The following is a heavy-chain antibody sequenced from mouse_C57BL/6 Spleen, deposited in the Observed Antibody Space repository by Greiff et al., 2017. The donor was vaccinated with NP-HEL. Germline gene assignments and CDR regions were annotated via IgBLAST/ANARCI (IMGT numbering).Heavy chain of an antibody. Sequence: EVQLQQSGPELVKPGDSVKISCKASGYSFTGYFMNWVMQSHGKSLEWIGRINPYNGDTFYNQKFKGKATLTVDKSSSPAHMELRSLTSEDSAVYYCARRDYDGYAMDYWGQGTSVTVSS. J-gene: IGHJ4*01. CDR1: GYSFTGYF. CDR3: ARRDYDGYAMDY. V-gene: IGHV1-20*01. CDR2: INPYNGDT. D-gene: IGHD2-4*01.